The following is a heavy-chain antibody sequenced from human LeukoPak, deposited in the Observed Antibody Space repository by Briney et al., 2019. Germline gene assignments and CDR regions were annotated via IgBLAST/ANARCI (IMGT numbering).Heavy chain of an antibody. CDR2: INSDGSST. J-gene: IGHJ4*02. CDR1: GFTFSSYW. V-gene: IGHV3-74*01. Sequence: GGSLRLSCAASGFTFSSYWMHWVRQAPGKGLVWVSRINSDGSSTSYADSVKGRFTISRDNAKNTLYLQMNSLRAEDTAVYYCARIYSGYDRPFWGQGTLVTVSS. D-gene: IGHD5-12*01. CDR3: ARIYSGYDRPF.